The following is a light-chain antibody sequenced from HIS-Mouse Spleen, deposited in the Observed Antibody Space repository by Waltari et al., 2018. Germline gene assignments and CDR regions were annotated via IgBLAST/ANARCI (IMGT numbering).Light chain of an antibody. CDR1: ALPKKY. V-gene: IGLV3-10*01. CDR2: EDS. Sequence: SYELTQPPSVSVSPGQTARITCSGDALPKKYAYWYQQKSGQAPVMVIYEDSKLPSGIAERCSGSSSGTMATLTISGAQVEDEADYYCYSTDSSGNHRVFGGGTKLTVL. CDR3: YSTDSSGNHRV. J-gene: IGLJ2*01.